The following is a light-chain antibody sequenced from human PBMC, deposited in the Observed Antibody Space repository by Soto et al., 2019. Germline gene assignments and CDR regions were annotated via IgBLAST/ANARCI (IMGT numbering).Light chain of an antibody. J-gene: IGLJ2*01. Sequence: QSALTQPPSASGSPGQSVTISCTGTSSDVGGYYYGSWYQQHPGTAPKLMIYEVSTRPSGVPDRFSGSKSGNTASLTVSGLKAEDEADYYCSSYAGDSNLGVFGGGTKLTVL. CDR3: SSYAGDSNLGV. CDR1: SSDVGGYYY. CDR2: EVS. V-gene: IGLV2-8*01.